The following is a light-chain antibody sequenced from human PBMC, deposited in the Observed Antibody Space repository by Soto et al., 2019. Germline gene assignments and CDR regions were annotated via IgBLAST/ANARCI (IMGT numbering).Light chain of an antibody. V-gene: IGKV3-11*01. Sequence: IVLTQAPATLSLSPGERATLPCRASQSVSSYLAWYQQKPGQAPRLLIYDASNRATGIPARFSGTGSGTDFTLTISSLEPEDFAVYYCQQRSNWPPFGGGTKVDIK. CDR1: QSVSSY. CDR2: DAS. J-gene: IGKJ4*01. CDR3: QQRSNWPP.